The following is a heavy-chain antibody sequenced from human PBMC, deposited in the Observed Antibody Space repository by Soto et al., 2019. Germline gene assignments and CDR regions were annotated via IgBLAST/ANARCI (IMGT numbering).Heavy chain of an antibody. CDR2: IKQDGSEK. V-gene: IGHV3-7*01. Sequence: GGSLRLSCAASGFTFISYWMSWVLQAPGKGLEWVANIKQDGSEKYYVDSVKGRFTISRDNAKSSLYLQMNSLRAEDTAVYYCARDARYCSSTSCSPYYYYMDVWGKGTTVTVSS. D-gene: IGHD2-2*01. CDR1: GFTFISYW. CDR3: ARDARYCSSTSCSPYYYYMDV. J-gene: IGHJ6*03.